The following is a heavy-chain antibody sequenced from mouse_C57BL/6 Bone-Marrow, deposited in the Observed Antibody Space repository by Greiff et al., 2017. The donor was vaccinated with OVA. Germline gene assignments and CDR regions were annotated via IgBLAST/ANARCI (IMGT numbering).Heavy chain of an antibody. V-gene: IGHV5-9*01. Sequence: DVMLVESGGGLVKPGGSLKLSCAASGFTFSSYTMSWVRQTPEKRLEWVATISGGGGNTYYPDSVKGRFTISRDNAKNTLYLQMSSLRSEDTALYYCARFLYYFDYWGQGTTLTVSS. CDR3: ARFLYYFDY. D-gene: IGHD1-1*01. CDR2: ISGGGGNT. J-gene: IGHJ2*01. CDR1: GFTFSSYT.